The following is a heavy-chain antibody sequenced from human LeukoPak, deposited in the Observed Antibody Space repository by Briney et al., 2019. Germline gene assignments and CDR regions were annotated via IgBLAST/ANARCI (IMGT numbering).Heavy chain of an antibody. CDR3: ARRTLDRSAPHSRQGWFDP. CDR2: IYPADSAA. Sequence: KHGESLKISCKASGYSFTTYWIGWVRQMPGKGLEWMGIIYPADSAAKYSPSFQGQVTISADKSISTAYLQWSSLKASDTAMYYCARRTLDRSAPHSRQGWFDPWGQGTLVTVSS. J-gene: IGHJ5*02. V-gene: IGHV5-51*01. CDR1: GYSFTTYW. D-gene: IGHD3-22*01.